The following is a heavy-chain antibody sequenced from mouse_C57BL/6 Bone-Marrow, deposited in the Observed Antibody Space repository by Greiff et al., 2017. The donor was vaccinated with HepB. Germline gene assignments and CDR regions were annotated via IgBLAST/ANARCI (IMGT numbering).Heavy chain of an antibody. CDR2: ILPGSGNT. CDR1: GYTFTGYW. V-gene: IGHV1-9*01. D-gene: IGHD2-1*01. J-gene: IGHJ2*01. Sequence: VQLQQSGAELMKPGASVKLSCKASGYTFTGYWIEWVKQRPGHGLEWIGEILPGSGNTNYNEKFKGKATFTADTSSNTAYMQLSNLTAEDSAIYYCARSLRGNYDYWGKGTTLTVSS. CDR3: ARSLRGNYDY.